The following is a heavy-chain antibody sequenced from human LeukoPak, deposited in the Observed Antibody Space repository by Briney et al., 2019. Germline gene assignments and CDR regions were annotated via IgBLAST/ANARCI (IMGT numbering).Heavy chain of an antibody. J-gene: IGHJ5*02. D-gene: IGHD4-17*01. CDR3: ARLSSHYGDYKVDP. CDR1: GYTFTGYY. V-gene: IGHV1-69*13. Sequence: GASVKVSCKASGYTFTGYYMHWVRQAPGQGLEWMGGIIPIFGTANYAQKFQGRVTITADESTSTAYMELSSLRSEDTAVYYCARLSSHYGDYKVDPWGQGTLVTVSS. CDR2: IIPIFGTA.